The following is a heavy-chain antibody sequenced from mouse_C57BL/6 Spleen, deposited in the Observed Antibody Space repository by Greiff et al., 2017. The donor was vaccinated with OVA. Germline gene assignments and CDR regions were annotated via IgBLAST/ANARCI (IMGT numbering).Heavy chain of an antibody. Sequence: QVQLQQSGAELVRPGTSVKVSCKASGYAFTNYLIEWVKQRPGQGLEWIGVINPGSGGTNYNEKFKGKATLTADKSSSTAYMQLSSLTSEDSAVYFCARRGAQATLYYYAMDYWGQGTSVTVSS. CDR3: ARRGAQATLYYYAMDY. J-gene: IGHJ4*01. V-gene: IGHV1-54*01. CDR2: INPGSGGT. D-gene: IGHD3-2*02. CDR1: GYAFTNYL.